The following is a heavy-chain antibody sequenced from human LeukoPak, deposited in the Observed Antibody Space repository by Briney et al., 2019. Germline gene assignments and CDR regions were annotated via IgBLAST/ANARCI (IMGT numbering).Heavy chain of an antibody. V-gene: IGHV3-66*01. D-gene: IGHD3-22*01. Sequence: GGSLRLSCAASGFTFSSYGMNWVRQAPGKGLEWVSVIYSGGSTYYADSVKGRFTISRDNSKNTLYLQMNSLRAEDTAVYYCARTGYYDRLFGFWNWFDPWGQGTLVTVSS. CDR2: IYSGGST. CDR3: ARTGYYDRLFGFWNWFDP. CDR1: GFTFSSYG. J-gene: IGHJ5*02.